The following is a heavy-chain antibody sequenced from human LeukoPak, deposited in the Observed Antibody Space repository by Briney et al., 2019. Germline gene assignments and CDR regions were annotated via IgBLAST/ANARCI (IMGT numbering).Heavy chain of an antibody. Sequence: ASVKVSCKASGYTFTGYYMHWVRQAPGQGLEWMGWINPNSGGTNYAQKFQGRVTMTRDTSISTAYMELSRLRSDDTAVYYCARDLGIAAAGGYWGQGTLVTVSS. V-gene: IGHV1-2*02. D-gene: IGHD6-13*01. CDR1: GYTFTGYY. J-gene: IGHJ4*02. CDR3: ARDLGIAAAGGY. CDR2: INPNSGGT.